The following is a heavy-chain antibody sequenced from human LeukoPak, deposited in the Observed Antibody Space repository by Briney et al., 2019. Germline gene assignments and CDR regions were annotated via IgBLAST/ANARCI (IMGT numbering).Heavy chain of an antibody. D-gene: IGHD6-13*01. V-gene: IGHV4-34*01. CDR3: ARDADSSWYLHHDY. Sequence: PSETLSLTCAVYGGSFSGYYWSWIRQPPGKGLEWIGEINHSGSTNYNPSLKSRVTISIDTSKNQFSLKLSSVTAADTAVYYCARDADSSWYLHHDYWGQGTLVTVSS. CDR2: INHSGST. CDR1: GGSFSGYY. J-gene: IGHJ4*02.